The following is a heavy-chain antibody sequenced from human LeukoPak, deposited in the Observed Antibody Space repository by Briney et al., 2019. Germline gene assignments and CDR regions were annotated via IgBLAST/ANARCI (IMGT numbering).Heavy chain of an antibody. CDR2: ISDSGDIT. Sequence: GGSLRLSCAASGFTFSSYAMSWVHQAPGKGLEWVSGISDSGDITDYADSVKGRFTISRDNSKNTLYVQMNSLRAEDTAVYYCAKDRRGGSYYAATLDIWGQGTMVTVSS. CDR1: GFTFSSYA. D-gene: IGHD1-26*01. V-gene: IGHV3-23*01. CDR3: AKDRRGGSYYAATLDI. J-gene: IGHJ3*02.